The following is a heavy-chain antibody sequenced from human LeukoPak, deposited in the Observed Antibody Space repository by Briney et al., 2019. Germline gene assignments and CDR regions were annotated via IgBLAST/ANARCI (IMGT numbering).Heavy chain of an antibody. Sequence: SETLSLTCTVSGGSISSYYWSWIRQPPGKGLEWIGYIYYSGSTNCNPSLKSRVTISVDTSKNQFSLKLSSVTAADTAVYYCAREGITMVRGVEDYFDYWGQGTLVTVSS. J-gene: IGHJ4*02. CDR2: IYYSGST. CDR3: AREGITMVRGVEDYFDY. V-gene: IGHV4-59*12. CDR1: GGSISSYY. D-gene: IGHD3-10*01.